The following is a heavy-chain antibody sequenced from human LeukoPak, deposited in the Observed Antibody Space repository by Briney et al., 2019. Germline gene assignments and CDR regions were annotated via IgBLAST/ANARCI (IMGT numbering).Heavy chain of an antibody. Sequence: SETLSLTCTVSGGSISSYYWSWIRQPPGKGLGWIGYIYYSGSTNYNPSLKSRVTISVDTSKNQFSMKLSSVTASDTAVYYCARARGIYFDYWGQATLVTVSS. D-gene: IGHD2-15*01. V-gene: IGHV4-59*01. CDR1: GGSISSYY. CDR3: ARARGIYFDY. J-gene: IGHJ4*02. CDR2: IYYSGST.